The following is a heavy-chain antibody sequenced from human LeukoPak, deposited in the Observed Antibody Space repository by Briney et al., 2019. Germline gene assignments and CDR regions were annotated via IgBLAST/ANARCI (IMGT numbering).Heavy chain of an antibody. Sequence: GGSLRLSCAASGFTFSSYAMSWVRQAPGKGLEWVSVISGSGGSTYYADSVKGRFTISRDNSKNTLYLQMNSLRAEDTAVYYCAKDGYSSGYYADYWGQGTLVTVSS. J-gene: IGHJ4*02. CDR3: AKDGYSSGYYADY. CDR2: ISGSGGST. CDR1: GFTFSSYA. V-gene: IGHV3-23*01. D-gene: IGHD3-22*01.